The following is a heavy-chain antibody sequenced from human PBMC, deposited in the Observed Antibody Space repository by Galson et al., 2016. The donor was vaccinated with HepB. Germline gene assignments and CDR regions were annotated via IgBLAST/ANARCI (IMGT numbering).Heavy chain of an antibody. CDR2: ISRSGDFI. Sequence: SLRLSCAASGFSFSDYYMSWIRQAPGKGLEWVSYISRSGDFIYYADSVKGRLTISRDNAKKSVFLQMSSLRAEDTALYYCARSRAIGSSYVGAFDYWGQGTLVTVSS. V-gene: IGHV3-11*01. CDR3: ARSRAIGSSYVGAFDY. CDR1: GFSFSDYY. J-gene: IGHJ4*02. D-gene: IGHD3-3*01.